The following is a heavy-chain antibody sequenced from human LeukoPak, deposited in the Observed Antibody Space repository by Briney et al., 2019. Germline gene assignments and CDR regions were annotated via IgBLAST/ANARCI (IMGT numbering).Heavy chain of an antibody. Sequence: SDTLSLTCTVSGGSISSYSWNWIRQSPGKGLEWIGRVYHSGSINYNPSLKSRVTISVDTSKNQFSLNLSSVTAADTAVYYCVSSYGGYVLDHWGQGTLVIVSS. CDR1: GGSISSYS. D-gene: IGHD5-12*01. J-gene: IGHJ4*02. V-gene: IGHV4-59*07. CDR2: VYHSGSI. CDR3: VSSYGGYVLDH.